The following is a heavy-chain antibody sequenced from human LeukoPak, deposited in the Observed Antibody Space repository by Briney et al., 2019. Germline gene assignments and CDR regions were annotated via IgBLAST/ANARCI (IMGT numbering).Heavy chain of an antibody. CDR2: ISGSGGST. J-gene: IGHJ4*02. Sequence: GGSLRLSCAASGFTFSSYAMSWVRQAPGKGLEWVSAISGSGGSTYYADSVKGRFTISRDNSKNTLYLQMNSLRAEDTAVYYCAKIFHEWELIRYFDYWGQGTLVTVSS. D-gene: IGHD1-26*01. V-gene: IGHV3-23*01. CDR3: AKIFHEWELIRYFDY. CDR1: GFTFSSYA.